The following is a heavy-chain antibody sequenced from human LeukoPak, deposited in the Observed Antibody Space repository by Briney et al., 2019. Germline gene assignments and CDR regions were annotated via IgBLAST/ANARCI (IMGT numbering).Heavy chain of an antibody. CDR2: LPPDELGI. CDR1: GFTFTNYW. CDR3: VGTIASRGSEY. D-gene: IGHD6-6*01. Sequence: PGGSLRLSCAASGFTFTNYWMHWVRQAPGMGLVWVSRLPPDELGIIYADSVKGRFTVSRDNAKNTVYLQMNKLRVDETAMYYCVGTIASRGSEYWGQGALVTVSS. V-gene: IGHV3-74*01. J-gene: IGHJ4*02.